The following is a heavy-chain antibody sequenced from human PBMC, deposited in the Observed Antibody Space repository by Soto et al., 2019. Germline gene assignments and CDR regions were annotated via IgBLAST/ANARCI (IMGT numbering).Heavy chain of an antibody. J-gene: IGHJ6*01. CDR1: NGSIGGYY. CDR2: IYSSGSA. CDR3: ARVGLVTQNHYYYGLDV. Sequence: QVQLQESGPGLVKPFETLSLMCTVSNGSIGGYYWSWIRQPAAKGLEWLGRIYSSGSATYSPSLRSRVTMSVDVAKRQFSPKMTTTTAADTAIYYCARVGLVTQNHYYYGLDVWGRGTTVTFSS. D-gene: IGHD6-6*01. V-gene: IGHV4-4*07.